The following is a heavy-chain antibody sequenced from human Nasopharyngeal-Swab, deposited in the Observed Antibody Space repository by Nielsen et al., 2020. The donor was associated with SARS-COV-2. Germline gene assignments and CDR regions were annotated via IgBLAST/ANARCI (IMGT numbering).Heavy chain of an antibody. Sequence: SLKISCAASGFTFDDYAMHWVRQAPGKGLEWVSCISWNSGNIGYADSVKGRFTISRDNAKNSRYLQMNSLRAEDTALYYCAKAPFPSRGSARFNFFDYWGQGTLVTVSS. CDR3: AKAPFPSRGSARFNFFDY. V-gene: IGHV3-9*01. J-gene: IGHJ4*02. D-gene: IGHD1-26*01. CDR1: GFTFDDYA. CDR2: ISWNSGNI.